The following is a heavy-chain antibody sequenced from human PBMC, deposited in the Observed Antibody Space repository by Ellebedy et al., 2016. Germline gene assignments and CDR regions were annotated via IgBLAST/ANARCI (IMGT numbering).Heavy chain of an antibody. CDR3: ARGLGQWQVGAVEF. V-gene: IGHV4-59*12. CDR1: GGSISTYS. D-gene: IGHD6-19*01. CDR2: AYYPGSP. Sequence: SETLSLXXGVSGGSISTYSWSWIRQSPGEGLEWIGYAYYPGSPNYNPSLKSRVSISVDTSKNQFSLKLSSVSAADTAVYYCARGLGQWQVGAVEFWGQGVLVTVSS. J-gene: IGHJ4*02.